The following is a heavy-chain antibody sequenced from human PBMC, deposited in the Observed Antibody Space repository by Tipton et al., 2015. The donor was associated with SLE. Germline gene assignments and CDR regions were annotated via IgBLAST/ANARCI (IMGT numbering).Heavy chain of an antibody. V-gene: IGHV1-46*01. D-gene: IGHD1-1*01. Sequence: QLVQSGAEVKKPGASVKVSCMTSGYTFSEFYIHWVRQAPGQGLEWMGIINPSGGRTNYAQKFQGRVTMTRDTSTTTVYMSLSSLVSEDTAVYYCARGLGYNWNDAPAVTAFDIWGQGTVVTVSS. CDR2: INPSGGRT. CDR1: GYTFSEFY. CDR3: ARGLGYNWNDAPAVTAFDI. J-gene: IGHJ3*02.